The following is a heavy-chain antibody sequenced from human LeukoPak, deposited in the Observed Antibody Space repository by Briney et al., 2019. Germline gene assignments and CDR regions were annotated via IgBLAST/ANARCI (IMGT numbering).Heavy chain of an antibody. CDR2: INHSGST. D-gene: IGHD3-3*01. V-gene: IGHV4-34*01. CDR3: ARGPSIDYDFWSGYYTSGVFYFDY. J-gene: IGHJ4*02. Sequence: SETLSLTCAVYGGSFSGYYWSWIRQPPGKGLEWIGEINHSGSTNYNPSLKSRVTISVDTSKNQFSLKLSSVTAADTAVYYCARGPSIDYDFWSGYYTSGVFYFDYWGQGTLVTVSS. CDR1: GGSFSGYY.